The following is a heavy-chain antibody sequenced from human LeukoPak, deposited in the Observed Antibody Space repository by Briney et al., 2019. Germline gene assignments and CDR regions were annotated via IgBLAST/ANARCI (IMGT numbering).Heavy chain of an antibody. CDR2: INPNSGGT. Sequence: GASVKVSCRVSGYTFTDSYMHWLRQAPGQGLEWMGWINPNSGGTSYAQKFQGRVTVTRDTSISTAYMELSSLRSDDTAVYYCARVQGTLGYCSTTSCYNMDYWGQGTLVTVSS. V-gene: IGHV1-2*02. J-gene: IGHJ4*02. D-gene: IGHD2-2*02. CDR1: GYTFTDSY. CDR3: ARVQGTLGYCSTTSCYNMDY.